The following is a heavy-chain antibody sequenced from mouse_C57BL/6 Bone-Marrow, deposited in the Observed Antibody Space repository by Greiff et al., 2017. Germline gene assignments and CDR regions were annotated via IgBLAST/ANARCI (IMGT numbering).Heavy chain of an antibody. Sequence: QVQLQQPGAELVMPGASVKLSCKASGYTFTSYWMHWVKQRPGQGLEWIGEIDPSDSYTNYNQKFKGKSTLTVAKSSSTAYMQLSCLTSEDSAVYYCARADTTAVWYFDFWGTGTAVTVSS. D-gene: IGHD1-2*01. V-gene: IGHV1-69*01. CDR2: IDPSDSYT. CDR1: GYTFTSYW. J-gene: IGHJ1*03. CDR3: ARADTTAVWYFDF.